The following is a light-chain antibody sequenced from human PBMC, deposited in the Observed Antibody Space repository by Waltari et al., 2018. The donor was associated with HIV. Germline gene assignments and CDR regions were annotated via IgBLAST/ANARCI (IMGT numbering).Light chain of an antibody. V-gene: IGLV1-44*01. Sequence: HSVLTQPPSASGTPGQRVNISCSGGSSNIGTNPVHWYRQFPGEAPKLLIYTNIQRPSGVPDRFSGSKSGTSASLAISGLQSEDEADFYCAVWDDSLRSVLFGGGTRLTVL. CDR1: SSNIGTNP. CDR3: AVWDDSLRSVL. CDR2: TNI. J-gene: IGLJ3*02.